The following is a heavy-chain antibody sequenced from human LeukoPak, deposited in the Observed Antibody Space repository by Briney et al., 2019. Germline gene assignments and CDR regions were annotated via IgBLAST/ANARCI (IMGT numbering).Heavy chain of an antibody. CDR1: GVTFSTYG. V-gene: IGHV3-33*01. CDR3: ASASLYSSSWYGAFDI. CDR2: IWSDGSNK. J-gene: IGHJ3*02. Sequence: PGRSLRLSCAASGVTFSTYGMHWVRQAPGKGLEWVALIWSDGSNKYSADSVKGRFTISRDNSRDTLYLQMDSLRAEDTAVYYCASASLYSSSWYGAFDIWGQGTMVTVSS. D-gene: IGHD6-13*01.